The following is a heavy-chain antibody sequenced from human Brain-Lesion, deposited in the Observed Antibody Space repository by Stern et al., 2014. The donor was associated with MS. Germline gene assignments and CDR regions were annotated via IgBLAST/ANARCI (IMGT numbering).Heavy chain of an antibody. D-gene: IGHD5-12*01. CDR3: ARHDGWLPHY. CDR2: IYYSGTT. V-gene: IGHV4-39*01. Sequence: QVQLQESGPGLVKPSETLSLTCSVSGGSISRSTYYWGWIRQPPGKGLEWIGSIYYSGTTYYNPSLKSRVTIDTSTTQFSLRVTSVTAADTAVYYCARHDGWLPHYWSQGTLVTVSS. CDR1: GGSISRSTYY. J-gene: IGHJ4*02.